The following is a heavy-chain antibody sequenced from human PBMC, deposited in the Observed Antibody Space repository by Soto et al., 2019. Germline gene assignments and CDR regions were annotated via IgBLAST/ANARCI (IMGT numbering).Heavy chain of an antibody. CDR1: GGSISSGGYY. D-gene: IGHD4-4*01. CDR3: ARENTVTPNYYYYYGMDV. Sequence: TLSLTCTVSGGSISSGGYYWSWIRQHPGKGLEWIGYIYYSGSTYYNPSLKSRVTISVDTSKNQFSLKLSSVTAADTAVYYCARENTVTPNYYYYYGMDVWGQGTTVTVSS. V-gene: IGHV4-31*03. J-gene: IGHJ6*02. CDR2: IYYSGST.